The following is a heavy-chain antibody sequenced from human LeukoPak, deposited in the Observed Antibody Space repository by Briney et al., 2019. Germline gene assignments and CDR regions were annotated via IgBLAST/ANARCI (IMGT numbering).Heavy chain of an antibody. CDR2: IKQDGSEK. J-gene: IGHJ4*02. Sequence: PGGSLRLPCAASGFTFSTYWMSWVRQAPGTGLEWVASIKQDGSEKSYVDSVKGRFTISRDNAKNSLYLQMNSLRAEDTAVYYCARGGYQLLLHWGQGTLVTVSS. V-gene: IGHV3-7*04. CDR1: GFTFSTYW. CDR3: ARGGYQLLLH. D-gene: IGHD2-2*01.